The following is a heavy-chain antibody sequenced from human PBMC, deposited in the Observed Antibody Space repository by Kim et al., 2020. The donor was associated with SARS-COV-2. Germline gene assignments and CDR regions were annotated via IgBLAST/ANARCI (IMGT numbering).Heavy chain of an antibody. CDR3: VKGGPDN. CDR2: IKKDGSEK. Sequence: GGSLRLSCVASGFAFNSFWMHWVRQAPGKGLEWVANIKKDGSEKNYVDSVRGRFTISRDNAKNSLYLQMNSLRAEDTATYYCVKGGPDNWGQGILVTVSS. CDR1: GFAFNSFW. D-gene: IGHD3-16*01. V-gene: IGHV3-7*01. J-gene: IGHJ4*02.